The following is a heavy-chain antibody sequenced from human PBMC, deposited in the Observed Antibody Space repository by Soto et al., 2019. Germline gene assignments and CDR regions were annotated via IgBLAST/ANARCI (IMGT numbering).Heavy chain of an antibody. CDR2: INHSGST. CDR1: GGSFSGYY. Sequence: QVQLQQWGAGLLKPSETLSLTCAVYGGSFSGYYWSWIRQPPGKGLEWIGEINHSGSTNYNPSLKSRGTISVDTYTNEFSLKLRSVTAADRAVYYCARGSRGDCSGGSCYSSVVTMIVVGLDYWGQGTLVTGSS. V-gene: IGHV4-34*01. CDR3: ARGSRGDCSGGSCYSSVVTMIVVGLDY. D-gene: IGHD2-15*01. J-gene: IGHJ4*02.